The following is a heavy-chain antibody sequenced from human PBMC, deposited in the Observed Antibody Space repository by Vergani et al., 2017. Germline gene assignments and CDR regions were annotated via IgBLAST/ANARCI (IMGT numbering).Heavy chain of an antibody. J-gene: IGHJ4*02. CDR3: ARARYDSSGYYSRPLNY. V-gene: IGHV1-18*01. CDR2: ISAYNGNT. D-gene: IGHD3-22*01. CDR1: GYTFTSYG. Sequence: QVQLVPSGAEVKKPGASVKVSCKASGYTFTSYGISWVRQAPGQGLEWMGWISAYNGNTNYAQKLQGRVTMTTDTSTSTDYMELRSLRSDDTAVYYCARARYDSSGYYSRPLNYWGQGTLVTVSS.